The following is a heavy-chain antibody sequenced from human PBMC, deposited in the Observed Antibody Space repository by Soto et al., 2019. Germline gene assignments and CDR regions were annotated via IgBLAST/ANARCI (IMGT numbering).Heavy chain of an antibody. V-gene: IGHV1-2*02. CDR3: ASGYYHGSGSYYTLDV. CDR2: INPNSGGT. J-gene: IGHJ6*02. CDR1: GYTFTGYY. D-gene: IGHD3-10*01. Sequence: ASVKVSCKASGYTFTGYYMHWVRQAPGQGLEWMGWINPNSGGTNYAQKFQGRVTMTRDTSISTAYMELSRLRSDDTAVYYCASGYYHGSGSYYTLDVWGQGTTVTSP.